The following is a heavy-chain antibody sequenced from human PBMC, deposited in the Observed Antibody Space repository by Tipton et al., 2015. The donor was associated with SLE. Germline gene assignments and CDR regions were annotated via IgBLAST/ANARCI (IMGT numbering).Heavy chain of an antibody. D-gene: IGHD6-19*01. Sequence: QSGPEVKKPGASVKVSCKASGYTFTGYYMHWVRQAPGQGLEWMGRINPNSGGTNYAQKFQGRVTMTRDTSISTAYMELSRLRSDDTAVYYCARDHDSSGWWGGSLDAFDIWGQGTMVTVSS. CDR1: GYTFTGYY. CDR3: ARDHDSSGWWGGSLDAFDI. V-gene: IGHV1-2*06. CDR2: INPNSGGT. J-gene: IGHJ3*02.